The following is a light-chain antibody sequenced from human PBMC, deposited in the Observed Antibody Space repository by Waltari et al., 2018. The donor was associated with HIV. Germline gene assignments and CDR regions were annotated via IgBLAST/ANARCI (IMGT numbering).Light chain of an antibody. CDR2: KDS. Sequence: SYELTQPPSVSVSPGQTARHTCSGDAVPKQYGYWYQQKPGQAPVLVIYKDSEKSSGIPERFSGSSSGTTVTLTISAVQAEDEADYYCQSTDSSGTYVVFGGGTKLTVL. V-gene: IGLV3-25*03. J-gene: IGLJ2*01. CDR3: QSTDSSGTYVV. CDR1: AVPKQY.